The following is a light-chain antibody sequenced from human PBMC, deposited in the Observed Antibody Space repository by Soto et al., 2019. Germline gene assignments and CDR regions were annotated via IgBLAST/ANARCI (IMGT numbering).Light chain of an antibody. CDR1: QGISSY. CDR3: QQLNSYPST. Sequence: DIQLTQSPSFLSTSVGDSVTITCRASQGISSYLAWYQQKPGEAPKLLIYLASTLQSGVPSRFSVSGSGTEFTLTISSLQPEDFATYYCQQLNSYPSTFGQGTRLEIK. V-gene: IGKV1-9*01. CDR2: LAS. J-gene: IGKJ5*01.